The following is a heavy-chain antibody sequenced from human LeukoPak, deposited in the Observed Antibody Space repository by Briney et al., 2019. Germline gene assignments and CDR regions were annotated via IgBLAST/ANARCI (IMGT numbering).Heavy chain of an antibody. D-gene: IGHD6-13*01. CDR1: GYTFTGYY. CDR3: ARDHIAAAGTMDY. J-gene: IGHJ4*02. CDR2: INPNSGGT. V-gene: IGHV1-2*02. Sequence: ASVKVSCKASGYTFTGYYMHRVRQAPGQGLEWMGWINPNSGGTNYAQKFQGRVTMTRDTSISTAYMELSRLRSDDTAVYYCARDHIAAAGTMDYWGQGTLVTVSS.